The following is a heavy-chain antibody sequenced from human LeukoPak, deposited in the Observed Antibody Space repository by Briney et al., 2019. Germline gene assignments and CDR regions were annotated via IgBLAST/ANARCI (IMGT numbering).Heavy chain of an antibody. CDR2: INHSGST. CDR1: GGSFSGYY. Sequence: SETLSLTCAVYGGSFSGYYWSWIRQPPGKGLEWIGEINHSGSTNYNPSLKSRATISVDTSKNQFSLKLSSVTAADTAVYYCARRYDYGDYFDYWGQGTLVTVSS. D-gene: IGHD4-17*01. V-gene: IGHV4-34*01. J-gene: IGHJ4*02. CDR3: ARRYDYGDYFDY.